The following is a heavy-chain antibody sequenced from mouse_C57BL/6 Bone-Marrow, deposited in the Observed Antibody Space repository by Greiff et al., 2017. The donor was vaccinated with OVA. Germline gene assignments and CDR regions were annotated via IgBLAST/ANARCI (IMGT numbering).Heavy chain of an antibody. CDR2: ISYSGST. Sequence: EVQLQESGPGLAKPSQSLSLTCSVTGYSITSDYWNWIRKFPGNKLEYMGYISYSGSTYYNPSLKSRNSITRDTSKNQYYLQLNSVTTKDKATYYCARIYYGNYHYAMEYWGQGTSVTVSS. D-gene: IGHD2-1*01. J-gene: IGHJ4*01. CDR3: ARIYYGNYHYAMEY. CDR1: GYSITSDY. V-gene: IGHV3-8*01.